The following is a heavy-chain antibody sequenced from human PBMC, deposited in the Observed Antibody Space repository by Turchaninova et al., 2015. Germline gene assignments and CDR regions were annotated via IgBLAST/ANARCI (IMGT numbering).Heavy chain of an antibody. CDR2: IYHSGST. V-gene: IGHV4-38-2*01. CDR1: GYSISRGYY. Sequence: QVQLQESGPGLVQHSETLSLTSAVSGYSISRGYYWGWIRQPPGKGLEWIGSIYHSGSTYYNPSLKSRVTISVDTSKNQFSLKLSSVTAADTAVYYCARIVVVISAKYFDLWGRGTLVTVSS. D-gene: IGHD3-22*01. J-gene: IGHJ2*01. CDR3: ARIVVVISAKYFDL.